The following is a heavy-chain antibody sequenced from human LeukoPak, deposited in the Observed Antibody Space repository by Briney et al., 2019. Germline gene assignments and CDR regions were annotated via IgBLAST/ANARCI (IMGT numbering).Heavy chain of an antibody. J-gene: IGHJ5*02. D-gene: IGHD2-2*02. CDR3: ARVGVPAAIGWFDP. CDR1: GFTFSGYA. CDR2: ISYDGSNK. V-gene: IGHV3-30-3*01. Sequence: GGSLRLSCAASGFTFSGYAMHWVRQAPGKGLEWVAVISYDGSNKYYADPVKGRFTISRDNSKNTLYLQMNSLRAEDTAVYYCARVGVPAAIGWFDPWGQGTLVTVSS.